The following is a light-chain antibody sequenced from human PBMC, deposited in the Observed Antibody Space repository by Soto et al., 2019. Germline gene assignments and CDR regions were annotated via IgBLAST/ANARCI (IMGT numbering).Light chain of an antibody. Sequence: DIVMTQSPDSLAVSLGERATINCKSSQSILYNSNNKNYVAWYQQKPGQPPKLLINWASTRESGVADRFSGSGSGTDFTLTISSLQAEDVAVYYCQQYYTSWWSFGQGTKVEIK. CDR3: QQYYTSWWS. J-gene: IGKJ1*01. V-gene: IGKV4-1*01. CDR2: WAS. CDR1: QSILYNSNNKNY.